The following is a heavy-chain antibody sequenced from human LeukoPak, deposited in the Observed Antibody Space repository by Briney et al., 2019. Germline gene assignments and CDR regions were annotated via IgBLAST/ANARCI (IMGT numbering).Heavy chain of an antibody. Sequence: GGSLRLSCAASGFTFSSYGMSWVRQAPGKGLEWVSAISGSGGSTYYADSVKGRFTISRDNSKNTLYLQMNSLRAEDTAVYYCAKDLTLVGATAFSGAFYIWGQGTMVTVSS. D-gene: IGHD1-26*01. J-gene: IGHJ3*02. CDR3: AKDLTLVGATAFSGAFYI. CDR1: GFTFSSYG. CDR2: ISGSGGST. V-gene: IGHV3-23*01.